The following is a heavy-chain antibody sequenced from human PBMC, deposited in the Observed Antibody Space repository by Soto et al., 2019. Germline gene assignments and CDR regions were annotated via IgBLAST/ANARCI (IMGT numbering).Heavy chain of an antibody. D-gene: IGHD6-6*01. CDR1: GFTFSSYG. J-gene: IGHJ4*02. Sequence: PGGSLRLSCAASGFTFSSYGMHWARQAPGKGLEWVAVIWYDGSNKYYADSVKGRFTISRDNSKNTLYLQMNSLRAEDTAVYYCARVGSSSALDYWGQGTLVTVSS. V-gene: IGHV3-33*01. CDR3: ARVGSSSALDY. CDR2: IWYDGSNK.